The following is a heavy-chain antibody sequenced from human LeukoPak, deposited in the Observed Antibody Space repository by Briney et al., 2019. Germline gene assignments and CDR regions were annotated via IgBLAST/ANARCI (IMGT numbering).Heavy chain of an antibody. Sequence: GGSLRLSCAASGFTFSSYAMHWVRQAPGKGLGWVAVISYDGSNKYYADSVKGRFTISRDNSKNTLYLQVNSLRAEDTAVYYCAKVRFGELEANFDYWGQGTLVTVSS. V-gene: IGHV3-30*04. CDR1: GFTFSSYA. CDR2: ISYDGSNK. J-gene: IGHJ4*02. CDR3: AKVRFGELEANFDY. D-gene: IGHD3-10*01.